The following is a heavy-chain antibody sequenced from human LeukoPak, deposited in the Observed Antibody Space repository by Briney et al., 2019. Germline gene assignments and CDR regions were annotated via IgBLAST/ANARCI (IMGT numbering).Heavy chain of an antibody. CDR1: GGSISSYY. J-gene: IGHJ4*02. CDR3: ARQSSTGLAY. D-gene: IGHD1-14*01. Sequence: SETLSLTCTVSGGSISSYYWSWIRQPPGKGLEWIGYIDYSGSTNYNPSLKSRVTISVDTSKNQFSLKMSSVTAADTAVYYCARQSSTGLAYWGQGTLVTDSS. V-gene: IGHV4-59*12. CDR2: IDYSGST.